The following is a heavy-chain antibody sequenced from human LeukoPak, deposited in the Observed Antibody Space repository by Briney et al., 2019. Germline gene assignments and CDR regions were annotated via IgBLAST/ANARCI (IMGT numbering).Heavy chain of an antibody. Sequence: SETLSLTCTVSGGSISSSSYYWGWIRQPPGKGLEWIGSIYYSGSTYYNPSLKSRVTISVDTSKNQFSLKLSSVTAADTAVYYCARTSDIVVVPAAEDWGQGTLVTVSS. V-gene: IGHV4-39*01. CDR2: IYYSGST. CDR1: GGSISSSSYY. D-gene: IGHD2-2*01. CDR3: ARTSDIVVVPAAED. J-gene: IGHJ4*02.